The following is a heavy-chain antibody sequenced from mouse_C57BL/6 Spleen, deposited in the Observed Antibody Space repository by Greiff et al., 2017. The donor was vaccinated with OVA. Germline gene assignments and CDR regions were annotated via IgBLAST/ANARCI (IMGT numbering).Heavy chain of an antibody. V-gene: IGHV1-81*01. CDR2: IYPRSGNT. J-gene: IGHJ2*01. D-gene: IGHD3-2*02. CDR1: GYTFTSYG. CDR3: ARSGVTAQATYFDY. Sequence: QVQLQQSGAELARPGASVKLSCKASGYTFTSYGISWVKQRTGQGLEWIGEIYPRSGNTYYNEKFKGKATLTAYKSSSTAYMELRSLTSEDSAVYFCARSGVTAQATYFDYWGQGTTLTVSS.